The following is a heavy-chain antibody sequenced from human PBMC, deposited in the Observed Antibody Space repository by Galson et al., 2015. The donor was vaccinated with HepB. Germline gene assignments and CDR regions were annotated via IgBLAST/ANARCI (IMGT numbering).Heavy chain of an antibody. J-gene: IGHJ2*01. Sequence: TLSLTCTVSGGSINSGGYYWSWIRQHPGKGLEWIGYIYYSGSTYYNPSLKSRVTISVDTSKNQFSLKLSSVTAADTAVYYCARDGESTTVTPGWYFDLWGRGTLVTVSS. CDR2: IYYSGST. V-gene: IGHV4-31*03. CDR1: GGSINSGGYY. D-gene: IGHD4-17*01. CDR3: ARDGESTTVTPGWYFDL.